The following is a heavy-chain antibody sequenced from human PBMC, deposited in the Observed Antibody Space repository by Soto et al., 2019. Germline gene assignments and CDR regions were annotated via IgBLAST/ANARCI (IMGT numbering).Heavy chain of an antibody. Sequence: QVQLQESGPGLVKPSQTLSLTCTVSGGSISSGDYYWSWIRQPPGKGLEWIGSIYYSVSTYYNPSLKRRVTISVDTSKNQFSLKLNSVTAADTAVYYCASRHSSPYFDYWGQGTLVTVSS. CDR1: GGSISSGDYY. CDR3: ASRHSSPYFDY. J-gene: IGHJ4*02. D-gene: IGHD6-13*01. V-gene: IGHV4-30-4*01. CDR2: IYYSVST.